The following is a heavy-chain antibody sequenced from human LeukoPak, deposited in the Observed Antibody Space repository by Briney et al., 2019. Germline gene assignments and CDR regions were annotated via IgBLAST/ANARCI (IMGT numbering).Heavy chain of an antibody. J-gene: IGHJ4*02. Sequence: GGSLRLSCAASGFNFSNYAMHWVRQAPGKGLEWVAVISYEGNHKYYADSVKGRFTISRDNSKNKQYLQMNSLRAEDTAAYYCARGSEDYDSSGYYYDLGDYWGQGALVTVSS. CDR1: GFNFSNYA. CDR2: ISYEGNHK. CDR3: ARGSEDYDSSGYYYDLGDY. V-gene: IGHV3-30*04. D-gene: IGHD3-22*01.